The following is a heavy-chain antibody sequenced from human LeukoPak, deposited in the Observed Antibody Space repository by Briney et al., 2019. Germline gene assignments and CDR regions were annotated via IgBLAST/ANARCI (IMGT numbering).Heavy chain of an antibody. CDR1: GGSISSSSSY. J-gene: IGHJ4*02. CDR3: ARVLAAAAHFDY. Sequence: KPWETLSLTCTVSGGSISSSSSYWGWIRQPPGKGLEWIGSISYTGSTYYNPSLKSRVTISVDTSKKQFSLKLSSVTAADTAVYYCARVLAAAAHFDYWGQGTLVTAST. CDR2: ISYTGST. D-gene: IGHD6-13*01. V-gene: IGHV4-39*01.